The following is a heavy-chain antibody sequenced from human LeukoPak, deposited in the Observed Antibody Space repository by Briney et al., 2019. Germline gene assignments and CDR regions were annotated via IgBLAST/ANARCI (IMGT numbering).Heavy chain of an antibody. CDR3: ARRYFDY. J-gene: IGHJ4*02. V-gene: IGHV3-7*01. D-gene: IGHD2-15*01. CDR1: GFTLSSYW. Sequence: GGSLRLSCAASGFTLSSYWMSWVRQAPGKGLEWVANIKQDGSEKYYVDSVKGRFTISRDNAKDSLYLQMNSLRAEDTAVYYCARRYFDYWGQGTLVTVSS. CDR2: IKQDGSEK.